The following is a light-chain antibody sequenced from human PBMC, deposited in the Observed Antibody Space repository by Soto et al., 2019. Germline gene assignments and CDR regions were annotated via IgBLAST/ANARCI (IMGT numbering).Light chain of an antibody. CDR1: QTVSSK. J-gene: IGKJ1*01. CDR2: DTS. CDR3: HQRKSWPRT. Sequence: ENVLSQSPATLSSSPGERAPPSCRASQTVSSKLAWYQHKPGQAPRLLIYDTSNRATGIPARFSGSGSGTDFTLTISSLEPEDFAVYYCHQRKSWPRTFGQGTKVDIK. V-gene: IGKV3-11*01.